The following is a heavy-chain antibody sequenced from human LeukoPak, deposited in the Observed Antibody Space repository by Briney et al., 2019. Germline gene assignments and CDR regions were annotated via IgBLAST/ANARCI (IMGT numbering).Heavy chain of an antibody. Sequence: GVLRLSCAASGFTFSSYAMSWVRQAPGKGLEWVSAISDSGGSTNYADSVKGRFTISRDNSKNTLYLQMNSLRAEDTAVYYCAKSMTVCGGDCYSFAADWGQGTLVTVSS. CDR1: GFTFSSYA. CDR3: AKSMTVCGGDCYSFAAD. D-gene: IGHD2-21*02. CDR2: ISDSGGST. V-gene: IGHV3-23*01. J-gene: IGHJ4*02.